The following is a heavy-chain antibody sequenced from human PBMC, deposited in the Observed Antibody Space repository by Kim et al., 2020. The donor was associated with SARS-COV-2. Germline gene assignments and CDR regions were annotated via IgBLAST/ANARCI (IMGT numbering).Heavy chain of an antibody. Sequence: GESLKISCKGSGYSFTSYWISWVRQMPGKGLEWMGRIDPSDSYTNYSPPFQGHVTISADKSISTAYLQWSSLKASDTAMYYCARHAPNYDFWRGYGMDVWGQGTTVTVSS. V-gene: IGHV5-10-1*01. D-gene: IGHD3-3*01. CDR1: GYSFTSYW. J-gene: IGHJ6*02. CDR2: IDPSDSYT. CDR3: ARHAPNYDFWRGYGMDV.